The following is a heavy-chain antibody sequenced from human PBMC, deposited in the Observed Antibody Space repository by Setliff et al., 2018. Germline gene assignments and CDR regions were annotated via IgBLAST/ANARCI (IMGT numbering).Heavy chain of an antibody. V-gene: IGHV1-69*10. J-gene: IGHJ4*02. D-gene: IGHD3-16*01. CDR1: GGTFSSYA. CDR2: IIPILGIA. Sequence: AASVKVSCKASGGTFSSYAISWVRQAPGQGLEWMGGIIPILGIANYAQKFQGRVTITADESTSTAYMELSSLRSEDTAVYYCARDRGSRDGYNVDYFDYWGQGTLGTVS. CDR3: ARDRGSRDGYNVDYFDY.